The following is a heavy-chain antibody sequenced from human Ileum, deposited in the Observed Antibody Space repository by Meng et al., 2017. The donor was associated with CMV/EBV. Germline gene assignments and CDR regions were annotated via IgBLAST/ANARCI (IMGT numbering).Heavy chain of an antibody. CDR1: GGSISTYY. J-gene: IGHJ4*02. D-gene: IGHD3-10*01. CDR3: ARASGFRGAKFDY. Sequence: HLPRSGQGLLKPPDTLSLPCPVSGGSISTYYWTWIRQPAGKGLEWIGHIYTGGNTNYNPSLKSRVTMSVDTSQTQFSLRLSSVTAADTAVYYCARASGFRGAKFDYWGQGILVTVSS. CDR2: IYTGGNT. V-gene: IGHV4-4*07.